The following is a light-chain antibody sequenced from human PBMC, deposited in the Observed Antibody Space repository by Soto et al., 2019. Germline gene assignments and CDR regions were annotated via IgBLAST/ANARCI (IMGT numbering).Light chain of an antibody. Sequence: DLQMTQFPSSLSASVGDRVTITCRASQGIRNDLGWYQQKPGKAPKRLIYAASSLQSGVPSRFSGSGSGTEFTLAISSLQPEDCATFYGLQHSTYPLTFGQGTKVEIK. CDR3: LQHSTYPLT. J-gene: IGKJ1*01. V-gene: IGKV1-17*01. CDR1: QGIRND. CDR2: AAS.